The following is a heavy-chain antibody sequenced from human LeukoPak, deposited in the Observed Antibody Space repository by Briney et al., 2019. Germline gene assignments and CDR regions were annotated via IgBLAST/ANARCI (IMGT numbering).Heavy chain of an antibody. J-gene: IGHJ4*02. CDR3: ARYVGQQLVLGYFDY. Sequence: GRSLRLSCAASGFTFSSYAMQWVRQALGKGLEWVAVISYDGSNKYYADSVKGRFTISRDNSKNTLYLQMNSLRVEDTAVYYCARYVGQQLVLGYFDYWGQGTLVTVSS. V-gene: IGHV3-30*04. D-gene: IGHD6-13*01. CDR2: ISYDGSNK. CDR1: GFTFSSYA.